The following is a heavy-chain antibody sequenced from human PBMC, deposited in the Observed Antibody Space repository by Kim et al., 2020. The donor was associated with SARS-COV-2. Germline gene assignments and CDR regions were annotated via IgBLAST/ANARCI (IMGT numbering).Heavy chain of an antibody. Sequence: KGRFTISRDNAKNSLYLQMNSLRAEDTAVYYCARASKVIVVVPAALGEFDPWGQGTLVTVSS. D-gene: IGHD2-2*01. CDR3: ARASKVIVVVPAALGEFDP. V-gene: IGHV3-11*06. J-gene: IGHJ5*02.